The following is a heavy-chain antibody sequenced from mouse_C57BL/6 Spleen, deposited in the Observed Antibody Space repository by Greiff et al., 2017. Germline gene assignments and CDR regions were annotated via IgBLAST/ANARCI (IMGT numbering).Heavy chain of an antibody. Sequence: EVQLVESGGDLVKPGGSLKLSCAASGFTFSSYGMSWVRQTPDKRLEWVATISSGGSYTYYPDSVKGRFTISRDNAKNTLYLQMSSLKSEDTAMYYCARQLYDGYSPFDYWGQGTTRTVSS. J-gene: IGHJ2*01. CDR2: ISSGGSYT. V-gene: IGHV5-6*01. CDR1: GFTFSSYG. CDR3: ARQLYDGYSPFDY. D-gene: IGHD2-3*01.